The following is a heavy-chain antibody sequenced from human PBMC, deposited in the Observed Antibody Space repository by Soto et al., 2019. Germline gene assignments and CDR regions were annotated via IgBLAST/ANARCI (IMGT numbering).Heavy chain of an antibody. J-gene: IGHJ4*01. D-gene: IGHD3-16*02. CDR3: ARGYDYVWCSSRYTAYSDS. CDR2: ISYDGSNK. CDR1: GFTFSSYA. V-gene: IGHV3-30-3*01. Sequence: QVQLVESGGGVVQPGRSLRLSCAASGFTFSSYAMHWVRQAPGKGLEWVAVISYDGSNKYYADSVKGRFTISRDNSKNTLDLPMNSLRPEDAAVYYCARGYDYVWCSSRYTAYSDSWCQGTLVTVSS.